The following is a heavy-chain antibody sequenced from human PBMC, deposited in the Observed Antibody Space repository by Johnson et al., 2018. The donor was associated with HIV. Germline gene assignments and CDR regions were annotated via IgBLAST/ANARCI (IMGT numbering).Heavy chain of an antibody. CDR3: VRDLPRGRGGPNDAFDL. CDR2: INWSGGLT. Sequence: VQLVESGGGVVRPGGSLRLSCVASGFTLGDHGMSWVRQVPGKGLEWVSDINWSGGLTNYLDSVKGRFTISRDNAKNSLYMQLNSLRAEDTAVYYCVRDLPRGRGGPNDAFDLWGHGTMVTVSS. D-gene: IGHD6-25*01. J-gene: IGHJ3*01. V-gene: IGHV3-20*04. CDR1: GFTLGDHG.